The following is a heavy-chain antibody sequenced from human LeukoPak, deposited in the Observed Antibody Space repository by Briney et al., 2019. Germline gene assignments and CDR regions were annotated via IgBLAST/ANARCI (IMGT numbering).Heavy chain of an antibody. CDR3: AKDSAAGSSLFGFDI. V-gene: IGHV3-30*02. D-gene: IGHD6-13*01. CDR2: IRYDGSNK. CDR1: GFTFSSYG. Sequence: GGSLRLSCAASGFTFSSYGMHWVRQAPGKGLEWVAFIRYDGSNKYYADSVKGRFTISRDNSKNTLYLQMNSLRAEDTAVYYCAKDSAAGSSLFGFDIWRQGTMVTVSS. J-gene: IGHJ3*02.